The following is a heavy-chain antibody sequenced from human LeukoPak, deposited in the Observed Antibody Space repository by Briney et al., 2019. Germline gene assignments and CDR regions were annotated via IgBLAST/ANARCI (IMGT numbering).Heavy chain of an antibody. CDR1: GYTFTSYY. V-gene: IGHV1-46*01. CDR3: ARVDYYGSGENAFDI. Sequence: ASVKVSCKASGYTFTSYYMHWVRQAPGQGLECMGIINPSGGSTSYAQKFQGRVTMTRDTSTSTVYMELSSLRSEDTAVYYCARVDYYGSGENAFDIWGQGTMVTVSS. CDR2: INPSGGST. J-gene: IGHJ3*02. D-gene: IGHD3-10*01.